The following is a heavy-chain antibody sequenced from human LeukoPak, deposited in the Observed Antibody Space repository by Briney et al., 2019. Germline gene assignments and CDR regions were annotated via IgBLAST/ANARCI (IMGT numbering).Heavy chain of an antibody. J-gene: IGHJ4*02. CDR2: TYSGGST. CDR1: GFTVSSNY. CDR3: IYGYTLDF. V-gene: IGHV3-53*01. D-gene: IGHD5-18*01. Sequence: GGSLRLSCAASGFTVSSNYMNWVRQAPGKGLEWVSVTYSGGSTNYADSVKGRFSISRDNSKNTLYPQMNSLRAEDTAVYYCIYGYTLDFWGQGTLVTVSS.